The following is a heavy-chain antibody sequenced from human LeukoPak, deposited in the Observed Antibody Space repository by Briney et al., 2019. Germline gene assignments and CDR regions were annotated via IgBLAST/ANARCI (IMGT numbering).Heavy chain of an antibody. CDR1: GFTFSSYA. CDR3: ARDRTYIGPIDY. V-gene: IGHV3-30-3*01. Sequence: GGSLRFSCAASGFTFSSYAMHWVRQAPGKGLEWVAVISYDGSNKYYADSVKGRFTISRDNSKNTLYLQMNSLRAEDTAVYYCARDRTYIGPIDYWGQGTLVTVSS. CDR2: ISYDGSNK. D-gene: IGHD1-26*01. J-gene: IGHJ4*02.